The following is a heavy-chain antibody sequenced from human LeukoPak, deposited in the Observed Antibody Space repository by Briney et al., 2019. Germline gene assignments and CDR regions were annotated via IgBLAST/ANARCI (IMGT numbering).Heavy chain of an antibody. CDR3: ARGRPDGSGSYYKFDP. D-gene: IGHD3-10*01. Sequence: SDTLSLTCTFSGGSISSGSYYWGWIRQPPGKGLEGNGSIYYSGRTYYNPSLKSRVTISVDTSKMQFSRKLSSVTAADTAVYYCARGRPDGSGSYYKFDPWGQGTLVTVSS. CDR2: IYYSGRT. V-gene: IGHV4-39*01. J-gene: IGHJ5*02. CDR1: GGSISSGSYY.